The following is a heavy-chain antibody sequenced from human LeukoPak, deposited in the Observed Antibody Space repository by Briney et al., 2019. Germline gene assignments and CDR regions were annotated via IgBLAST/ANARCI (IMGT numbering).Heavy chain of an antibody. J-gene: IGHJ6*02. CDR1: GYTFTGYY. V-gene: IGHV1-2*02. CDR2: INPNSGGT. CDR3: ARAVGYCSSTSCRRGDYYYYYGMDV. Sequence: ASVKVSCKASGYTFTGYYMHWVRQAPGQGLEWMGWINPNSGGTNYAQKFQGRVTMTRDTSISTAYMELSRLRSDDTAVSYCARAVGYCSSTSCRRGDYYYYYGMDVWGQGTTVTVSS. D-gene: IGHD2-2*01.